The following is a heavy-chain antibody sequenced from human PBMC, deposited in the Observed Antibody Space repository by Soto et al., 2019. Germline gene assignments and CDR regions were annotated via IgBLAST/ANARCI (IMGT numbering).Heavy chain of an antibody. CDR3: GRDQSGIGYYVDWFDP. CDR2: INAGNGNT. CDR1: GYTFNSHA. D-gene: IGHD3-10*02. J-gene: IGHJ5*02. V-gene: IGHV1-3*01. Sequence: GASVKVSCKASGYTFNSHAIHWVRQAPGKRPEWLGWINAGNGNTYYSEKFEGRVTFTRDTAATTVNMELTSLTSEDTAIYYCGRDQSGIGYYVDWFDPWGQGTLVTVSS.